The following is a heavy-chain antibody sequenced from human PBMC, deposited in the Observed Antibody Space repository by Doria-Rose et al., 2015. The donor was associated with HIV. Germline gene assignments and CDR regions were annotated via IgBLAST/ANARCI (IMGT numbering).Heavy chain of an antibody. Sequence: RQSPGKGLERIGEINHGGSTNYNPSLKSRVTISLDMSKNQFSLKVTSVTAADTAVYYCARGPSDFDDYVAFQHWGQGTLVTVSS. D-gene: IGHD4-17*01. V-gene: IGHV4-34*01. J-gene: IGHJ1*01. CDR3: ARGPSDFDDYVAFQH. CDR2: INHGGST.